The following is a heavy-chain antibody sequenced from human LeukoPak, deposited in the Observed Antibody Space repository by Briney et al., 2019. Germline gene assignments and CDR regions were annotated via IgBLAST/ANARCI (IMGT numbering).Heavy chain of an antibody. CDR3: AKQYDFWSGPDY. D-gene: IGHD3-3*01. CDR1: GFTFSSYA. V-gene: IGHV3-23*01. J-gene: IGHJ4*02. Sequence: GGPLRLSCAASGFTFSSYAMSWVRQAPGKGLEWVSAISGSGGSTYYADSVKGRFTISRDNSKNTLYLQMNSLRAEDTAVYYCAKQYDFWSGPDYWGQGTLVTVSS. CDR2: ISGSGGST.